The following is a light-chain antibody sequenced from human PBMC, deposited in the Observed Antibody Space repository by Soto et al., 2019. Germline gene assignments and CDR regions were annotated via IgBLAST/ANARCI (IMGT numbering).Light chain of an antibody. CDR1: QSGSSSY. CDR3: QQYGSSPRT. V-gene: IGKV3-20*01. CDR2: GAS. Sequence: PGERATLSCRASQSGSSSYLAWYQQKPGQAPRLLISGASSRATGIPDRFSGSGSGTDFTLTISRLEPEDFAVYYCQQYGSSPRTFGQGTKVEIK. J-gene: IGKJ1*01.